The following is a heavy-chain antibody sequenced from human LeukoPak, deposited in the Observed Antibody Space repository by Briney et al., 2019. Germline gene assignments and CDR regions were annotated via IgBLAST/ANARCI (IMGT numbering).Heavy chain of an antibody. J-gene: IGHJ6*02. CDR2: ISGSGGST. CDR1: GFTFSSYA. CDR3: AKDQRAINYYYGMDV. Sequence: GGSLRLSCAASGFTFSSYAMSWVRQAPGKGLEWVSAISGSGGSTYYADSVKGRFTISRDNSKNTLYLQMNSLRGEDTAVYYCAKDQRAINYYYGMDVWGQGTTVTVSS. D-gene: IGHD3-10*01. V-gene: IGHV3-23*01.